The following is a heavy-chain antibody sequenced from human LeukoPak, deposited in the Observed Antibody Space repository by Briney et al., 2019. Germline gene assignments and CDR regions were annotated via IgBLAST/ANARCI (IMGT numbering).Heavy chain of an antibody. CDR2: IYYSGST. J-gene: IGHJ4*02. Sequence: SETLSLTCAVSGGSISSGGYYWSWIRQPPGKGLEWIGYIYYSGSTNYNPSLMSRATISEDTSKNQFSLKLSSVTAADTAIYYCARGPAWYFNYWGQGTLVTVSS. V-gene: IGHV4-61*08. CDR1: GGSISSGGYY. CDR3: ARGPAWYFNY.